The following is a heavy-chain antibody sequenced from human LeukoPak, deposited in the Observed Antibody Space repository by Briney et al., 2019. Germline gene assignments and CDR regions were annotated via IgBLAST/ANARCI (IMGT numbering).Heavy chain of an antibody. Sequence: SETLSLTCAVYGGSLSGYYWSWIRQPPGKGLEWIGEMNYSGRTNNNPSLKSRVTISVDTSKNQFSLKPSSVTAADTAVYYCARDLGYCSSTSCPFDYWGQGTLVTVSS. J-gene: IGHJ4*02. CDR3: ARDLGYCSSTSCPFDY. CDR2: MNYSGRT. D-gene: IGHD2-2*01. V-gene: IGHV4-34*01. CDR1: GGSLSGYY.